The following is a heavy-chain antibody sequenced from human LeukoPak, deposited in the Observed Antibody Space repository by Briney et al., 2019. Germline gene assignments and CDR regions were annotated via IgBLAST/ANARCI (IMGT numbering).Heavy chain of an antibody. D-gene: IGHD3-10*01. J-gene: IGHJ6*03. CDR2: IYYSGST. V-gene: IGHV4-39*01. CDR1: GGSISSSSYY. Sequence: SETLSLTCTVSGGSISSSSYYWGWIRQPPGKGLEWIGSIYYSGSTYYNPSLKSRVTISVDTSKNQFSLELSSVAAADTAVYYCARLITMVRGVIITYHYYYYMDVWGKGTTVTVSS. CDR3: ARLITMVRGVIITYHYYYYMDV.